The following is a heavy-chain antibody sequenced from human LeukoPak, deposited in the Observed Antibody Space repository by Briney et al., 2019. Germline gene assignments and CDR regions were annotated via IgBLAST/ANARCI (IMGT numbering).Heavy chain of an antibody. J-gene: IGHJ4*02. CDR2: ISSSSSYI. Sequence: GGSLRLSCAASGFTFSSYWMHWVRQAPGKGLEWVSSISSSSSYIYYADSVKGRFTISRDNSLYLQMNSLRAEDTAVDYCARMYSSSYATMYDFWGQGTLVTVSS. V-gene: IGHV3-21*01. D-gene: IGHD6-13*01. CDR3: ARMYSSSYATMYDF. CDR1: GFTFSSYW.